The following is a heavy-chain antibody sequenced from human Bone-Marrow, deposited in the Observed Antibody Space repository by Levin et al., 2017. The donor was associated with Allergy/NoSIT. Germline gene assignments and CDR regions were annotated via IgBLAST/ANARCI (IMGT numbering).Heavy chain of an antibody. Sequence: SETLSLTCAVSGYSISSDYYWGWIRQPPGKGLEWIGNIHETGSTKYNPSLKSRVTISVDTSKNQFSLQLNSVTAADTAVYFCAREYYMDVWGQGTTVTVSS. CDR2: IHETGST. CDR3: AREYYMDV. CDR1: GYSISSDYY. J-gene: IGHJ6*03. V-gene: IGHV4-38-2*02.